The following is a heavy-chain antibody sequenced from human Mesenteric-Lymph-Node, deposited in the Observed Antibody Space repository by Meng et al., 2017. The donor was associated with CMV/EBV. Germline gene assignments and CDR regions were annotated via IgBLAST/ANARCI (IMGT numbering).Heavy chain of an antibody. CDR3: ARDNRYCGGDCYSFDY. V-gene: IGHV6-1*01. CDR2: TYYRSKWYN. D-gene: IGHD2-21*01. J-gene: IGHJ4*02. CDR1: GDSVSSNIAA. Sequence: SQTLSLTCAISGDSVSSNIAAWNWIRQSPSRGLEWLGRTYYRSKWYNDYAVSVKSRITINPDTSKNQFSLQLNSVTPEDTAVYYCARDNRYCGGDCYSFDYWGQGTLVTVSS.